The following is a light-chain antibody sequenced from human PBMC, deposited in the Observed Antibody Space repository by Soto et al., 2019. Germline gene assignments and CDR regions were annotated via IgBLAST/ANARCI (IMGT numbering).Light chain of an antibody. J-gene: IGLJ1*01. CDR2: EVS. Sequence: QSSLTQPASVSGPAGQSITISCTGTSSDVGAYNYVSWYQQHPGKAPKLMIYEVSNRPSGVSNRFSGSKSGNTASLTISGLQAEDEADYYCSSYISSSTLVFGTGTKVTV. V-gene: IGLV2-14*01. CDR3: SSYISSSTLV. CDR1: SSDVGAYNY.